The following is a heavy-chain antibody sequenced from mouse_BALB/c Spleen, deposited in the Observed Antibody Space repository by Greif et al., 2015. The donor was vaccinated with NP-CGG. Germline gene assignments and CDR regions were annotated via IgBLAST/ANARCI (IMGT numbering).Heavy chain of an antibody. CDR3: ASYDYDAMDY. Sequence: EVKLMESGGGLVKPGGSLKLSCAASGFTFSDYYMYWVRQTPEKRLEWVATISDGGSYTYYPDSVKGRFTISRDNAKNNLYLQMSSLKSDDTAMYYCASYDYDAMDYWGQGTSVTVSS. CDR2: ISDGGSYT. CDR1: GFTFSDYY. J-gene: IGHJ4*01. V-gene: IGHV5-4*02.